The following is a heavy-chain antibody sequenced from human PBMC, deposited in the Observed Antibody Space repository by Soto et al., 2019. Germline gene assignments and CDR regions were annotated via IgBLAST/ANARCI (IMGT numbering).Heavy chain of an antibody. CDR1: GFTFSSYG. Sequence: PVGSLRLSCAASGFTFSSYGMHWVRQAPGKGLEWVSVISYDGSNKYYADSVKGRFTISRDNSKNTLYLQMNSLRAEDTAVYYCAKDRALELMSYFEDWGEGPLVSVSS. V-gene: IGHV3-30*18. CDR3: AKDRALELMSYFED. D-gene: IGHD1-7*01. CDR2: ISYDGSNK. J-gene: IGHJ4*02.